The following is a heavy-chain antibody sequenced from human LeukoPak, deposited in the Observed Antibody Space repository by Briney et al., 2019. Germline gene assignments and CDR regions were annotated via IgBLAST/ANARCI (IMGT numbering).Heavy chain of an antibody. J-gene: IGHJ4*02. CDR3: AKAVQAVLRYFDWLLYLDY. CDR2: ISGSGGST. V-gene: IGHV3-23*01. D-gene: IGHD3-9*01. CDR1: GFTFSSYA. Sequence: GGSLRLSCAASGFTFSSYAMSWVRQAPGKGLEWVSAISGSGGSTYYADSVKGRFTISRDNSKNTLYLQMISLRAEDTAVYYCAKAVQAVLRYFDWLLYLDYWGQGTLVTVSS.